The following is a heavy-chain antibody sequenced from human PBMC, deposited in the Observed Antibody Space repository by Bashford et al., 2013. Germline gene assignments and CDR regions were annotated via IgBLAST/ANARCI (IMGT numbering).Heavy chain of an antibody. Sequence: GESLKISCKGSGYNFTNYWIGWVRQMPGKGLEWMGIICPGDSDTRYSPSFQGQVTISADKSTSTAHLQWSSLKASDTAIYYCARHQGQLVRDYYYYMDVWGKGTTVTVSS. D-gene: IGHD6-6*01. CDR2: ICPGDSDT. CDR1: GYNFTNYW. J-gene: IGHJ6*03. V-gene: IGHV5-51*01. CDR3: ARHQGQLVRDYYYYMDV.